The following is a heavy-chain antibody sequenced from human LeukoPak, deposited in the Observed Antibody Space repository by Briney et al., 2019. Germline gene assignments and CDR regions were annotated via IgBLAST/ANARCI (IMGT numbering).Heavy chain of an antibody. CDR1: GFTFTTYS. J-gene: IGHJ6*02. CDR2: ISNDGGKK. CDR3: IRELYNYGMDV. V-gene: IGHV3-30-3*01. Sequence: GGSLRLSCAASGFTFTTYSMHWVRQAPGKGLEWVAAISNDGGKKYYADSVKGQFTISRDNSKNTLYLQMNDLRAEDTAVYYCIRELYNYGMDVWGQGTTVTVSS.